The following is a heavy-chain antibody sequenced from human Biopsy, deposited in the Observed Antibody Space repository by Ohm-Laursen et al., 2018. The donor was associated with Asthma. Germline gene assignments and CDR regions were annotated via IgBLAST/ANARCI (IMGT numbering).Heavy chain of an antibody. CDR2: ISVYNGNT. J-gene: IGHJ6*02. Sequence: ASSVKVSCKASGYTFNSAGITWVRQAPGQGLEWMGWISVYNGNTKGAQKLQDRVTMITDTSTSTTYMELRSVRSDDTAVYFCARAVDYSHYYGIDVWGQGTTVTVS. CDR3: ARAVDYSHYYGIDV. CDR1: GYTFNSAG. D-gene: IGHD3-10*01. V-gene: IGHV1-18*01.